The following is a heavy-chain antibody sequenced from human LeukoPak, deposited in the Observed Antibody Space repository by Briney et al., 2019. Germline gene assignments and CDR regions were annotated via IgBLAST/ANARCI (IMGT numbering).Heavy chain of an antibody. CDR3: ARRDIVVVPAAIFGAFDI. J-gene: IGHJ3*02. V-gene: IGHV3-20*04. CDR1: GYSISSGYY. CDR2: INWNGGST. D-gene: IGHD2-2*02. Sequence: ETLSLTCTVSGYSISSGYYWGWIRQPPGKGLEWVSGINWNGGSTGYADSVKGRFTISRDNAKNSLYLQMNSLRAEDTALYYCARRDIVVVPAAIFGAFDIWGQGTMVTVSS.